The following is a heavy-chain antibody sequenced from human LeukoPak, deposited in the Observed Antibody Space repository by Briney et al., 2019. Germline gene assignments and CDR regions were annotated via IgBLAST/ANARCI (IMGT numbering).Heavy chain of an antibody. V-gene: IGHV3-23*01. CDR2: IIGSAVNT. D-gene: IGHD3-10*01. CDR3: AKYTSGTSYRGLDQ. J-gene: IGHJ4*02. CDR1: GFNFTNYG. Sequence: PGRSLRLSCAASGFNFTNYGMHWVRQAPGKGLEWVSTIIGSAVNTYYADSVKGRFTISRDDSKNTVYLQMNSLRAEDTAVYSCAKYTSGTSYRGLDQWGQGTLVTVSS.